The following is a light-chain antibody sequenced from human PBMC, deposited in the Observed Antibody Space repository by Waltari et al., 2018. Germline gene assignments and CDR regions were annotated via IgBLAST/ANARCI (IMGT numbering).Light chain of an antibody. CDR2: KVS. V-gene: IGKV2-30*02. CDR1: QSLVHSDGNTH. Sequence: DVVMTQSPLSLPVSLGQSASISCKSSQSLVHSDGNTHLNWFQQRPGQSPRRLCYKVSNRESGVPDRFSGSGSGTDFTLKITRVEAEDVGVYYCMQGTHWPYTFGQGTKLDIK. CDR3: MQGTHWPYT. J-gene: IGKJ2*01.